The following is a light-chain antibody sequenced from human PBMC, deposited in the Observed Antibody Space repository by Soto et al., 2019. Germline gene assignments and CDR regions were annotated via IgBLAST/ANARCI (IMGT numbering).Light chain of an antibody. CDR2: NNN. CDR3: AAWDDSLNGLV. J-gene: IGLJ1*01. CDR1: SSNIGPNA. Sequence: QSVLTQPPSASGTPGQKVTISCSGSSSNIGPNAVNWYQQLPGTAPKLLLYNNNQRPSGVSDRFSGSKSGTSASLAISGLQSDAEADYHCAAWDDSLNGLVFGTGTKLTVL. V-gene: IGLV1-44*01.